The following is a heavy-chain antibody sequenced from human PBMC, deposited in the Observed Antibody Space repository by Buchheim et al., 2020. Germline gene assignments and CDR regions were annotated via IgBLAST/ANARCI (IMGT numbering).Heavy chain of an antibody. Sequence: QVHLQESGPRLVKPSGTLSLTCAVSGASISSTNWWSWVRQPPGKGLEWIGEVSHSGTTTYNPSLKSRATISVDKSKNQFSLRMNPVTAADTAVYYCAREQGSITSPPYIWFDPWGQGTL. CDR1: GASISSTNW. D-gene: IGHD1-26*01. J-gene: IGHJ5*02. V-gene: IGHV4-4*02. CDR2: VSHSGTT. CDR3: AREQGSITSPPYIWFDP.